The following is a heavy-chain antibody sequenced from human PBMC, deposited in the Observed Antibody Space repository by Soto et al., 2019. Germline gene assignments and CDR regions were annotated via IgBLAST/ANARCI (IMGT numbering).Heavy chain of an antibody. V-gene: IGHV4-39*01. CDR3: AGGDYYHSSGYYFYYYTMDV. Sequence: PSETLSHTCTLSGGSISTCRYYSGWLREPPGKGLEWIGNVYYGGSTYYNPSLKSRVTISVETSKSQFSLKLSSVTAADAAVYYCAGGDYYHSSGYYFYYYTMDVWGQGTTVT. CDR2: VYYGGST. CDR1: GGSISTCRYY. J-gene: IGHJ6*02. D-gene: IGHD3-22*01.